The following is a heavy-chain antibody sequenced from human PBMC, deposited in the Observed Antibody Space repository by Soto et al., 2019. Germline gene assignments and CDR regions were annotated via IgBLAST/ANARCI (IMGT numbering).Heavy chain of an antibody. V-gene: IGHV4-34*01. Sequence: SETLSLTCAVYGGSFSGYYWSWIRQPPGKGLEWIGEINHSGSTNYNPSLKSRVTVSVDTSKNQFSLKLSSVTAADTAVYYCARTSRFEFWGQGNVVTVSS. CDR3: ARTSRFEF. D-gene: IGHD6-6*01. CDR2: INHSGST. CDR1: GGSFSGYY. J-gene: IGHJ4*02.